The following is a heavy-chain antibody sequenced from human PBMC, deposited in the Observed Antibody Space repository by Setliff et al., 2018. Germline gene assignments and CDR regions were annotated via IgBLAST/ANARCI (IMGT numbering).Heavy chain of an antibody. D-gene: IGHD3-22*01. V-gene: IGHV3-7*01. CDR2: IKEDGSEK. CDR1: RFTFSNYW. CDR3: ARDRWKVIVNRGDDAFDL. J-gene: IGHJ3*01. Sequence: PGGSLRLSCAASRFTFSNYWMSWVRQAPGKGLEWVANIKEDGSEKYYVDSVKGRLTISRDSAKNSLDLQMNNLRDEDTAVYYCARDRWKVIVNRGDDAFDLWGQGTMVTVSS.